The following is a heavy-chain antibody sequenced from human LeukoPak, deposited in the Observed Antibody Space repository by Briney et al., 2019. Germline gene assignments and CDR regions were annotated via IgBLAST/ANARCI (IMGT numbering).Heavy chain of an antibody. Sequence: SETLSLTCTVSGGSISSGDYYWSWIRQPPGKGLEWIGYIYYSGSTNYNPSLKSRVTISVDTSKNQFSLKLSSVTAADTAVYYCARGRRSYGYGGRDRFDYWGQGILVTVSS. CDR1: GGSISSGDYY. CDR3: ARGRRSYGYGGRDRFDY. CDR2: IYYSGST. J-gene: IGHJ4*02. D-gene: IGHD5-18*01. V-gene: IGHV4-30-4*08.